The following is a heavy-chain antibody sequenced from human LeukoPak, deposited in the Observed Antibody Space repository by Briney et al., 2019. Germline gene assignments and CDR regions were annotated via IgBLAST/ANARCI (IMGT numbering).Heavy chain of an antibody. J-gene: IGHJ4*02. V-gene: IGHV3-7*01. CDR2: IKQDGSEK. CDR1: GFTFSSRDW. CDR3: ARDSPERGYSYGPLDNYFDY. D-gene: IGHD5-18*01. Sequence: GGSLRLSCVASGFTFSSRDWMTWVRQAPGKGLEWVANIKQDGSEKNYVDSVKGRFTISRDNAKNSVDLQMNGLRVEDTAVYYCARDSPERGYSYGPLDNYFDYWGQGTLVTVSS.